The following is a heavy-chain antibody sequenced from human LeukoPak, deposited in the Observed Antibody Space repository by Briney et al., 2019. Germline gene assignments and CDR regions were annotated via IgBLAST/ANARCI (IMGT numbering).Heavy chain of an antibody. CDR1: GFTFTSYS. V-gene: IGHV3-23*01. CDR2: ISGGGGST. CDR3: AKGGKWDVTPFDY. D-gene: IGHD1-26*01. J-gene: IGHJ4*02. Sequence: GGSLRLSCAASGFTFTSYSMNWVRQAPGKGLEWVSTISGGGGSTYYADSLKGRFTISRDNSKNTLYLQVNSLRAEDTAVYYCAKGGKWDVTPFDYWGQGTLVTVSS.